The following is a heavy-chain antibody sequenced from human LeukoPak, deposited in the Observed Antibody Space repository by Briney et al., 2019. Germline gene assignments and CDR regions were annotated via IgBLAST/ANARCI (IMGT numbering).Heavy chain of an antibody. CDR2: ISAYNGNT. CDR1: GYTFTSYG. V-gene: IGHV1-18*01. CDR3: ARLQADDYSSGWANAPFDY. D-gene: IGHD6-19*01. Sequence: GASVTVSCKASGYTFTSYGISWVRQAPGQGLEWMGWISAYNGNTNYAQKLQGRVTMTTDTSTSTAYMELRSLRSDDTAVYYCARLQADDYSSGWANAPFDYWGQGTLVTVSS. J-gene: IGHJ4*02.